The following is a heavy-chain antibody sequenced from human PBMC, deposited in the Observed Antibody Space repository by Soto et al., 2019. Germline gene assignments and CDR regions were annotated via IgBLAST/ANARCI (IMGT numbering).Heavy chain of an antibody. CDR3: ARDKRRVVATIFYGMDV. J-gene: IGHJ6*02. Sequence: GGSLRLSCAASGFTFSSYAMHWVRQAPGKGLEWVAVISYDGSNKYYADSVKGRFTISRDNSKNTLYLQMNSLRAEDTAVYYCARDKRRVVATIFYGMDVWGQGTTVTVSS. D-gene: IGHD5-12*01. CDR1: GFTFSSYA. V-gene: IGHV3-30-3*01. CDR2: ISYDGSNK.